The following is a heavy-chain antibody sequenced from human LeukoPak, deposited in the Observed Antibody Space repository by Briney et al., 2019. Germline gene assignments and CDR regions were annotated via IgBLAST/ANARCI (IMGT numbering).Heavy chain of an antibody. CDR2: IRYDGSNK. CDR1: GFTFSSYG. V-gene: IGHV3-30*02. J-gene: IGHJ6*03. D-gene: IGHD1-26*01. Sequence: HPGGSLRLSCGASGFTFSSYGMHWVRQAPGKGLEWVAFIRYDGSNKYYADSVKGRFTISRDNSKNTLYLQMNSLRAEDTAVYYCAKETGAWNYYYVDVWGKGTTVTISS. CDR3: AKETGAWNYYYVDV.